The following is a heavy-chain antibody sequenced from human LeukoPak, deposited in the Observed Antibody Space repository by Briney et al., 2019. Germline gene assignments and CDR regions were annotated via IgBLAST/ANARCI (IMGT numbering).Heavy chain of an antibody. D-gene: IGHD5-18*01. Sequence: ASVKVSCKASGGTFISYAISWVRQAPGQGLEWMGRIIPILGIANYAQKFQGRVTITADKSTSTAYMELSSLRSEDTAVYYCAVLDTAMAIGGFNPPDYWGQGTLVTVSS. J-gene: IGHJ4*02. CDR3: AVLDTAMAIGGFNPPDY. CDR1: GGTFISYA. V-gene: IGHV1-69*04. CDR2: IIPILGIA.